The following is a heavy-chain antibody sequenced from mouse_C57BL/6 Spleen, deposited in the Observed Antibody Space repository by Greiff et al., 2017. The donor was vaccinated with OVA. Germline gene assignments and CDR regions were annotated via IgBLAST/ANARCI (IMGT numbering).Heavy chain of an antibody. J-gene: IGHJ4*01. D-gene: IGHD1-1*01. Sequence: EVQLVESGGGLVKPGGSLKLSCAASGFTFSDYGMHWVRQAPEKGLEWVAYISSGSSTIYYADTVTGRFTISRDNAKNTLFLQMTSLRSEDTAMYYCARSLSRSYYAMDYWGQGTSVTVSS. CDR2: ISSGSSTI. CDR1: GFTFSDYG. CDR3: ARSLSRSYYAMDY. V-gene: IGHV5-17*01.